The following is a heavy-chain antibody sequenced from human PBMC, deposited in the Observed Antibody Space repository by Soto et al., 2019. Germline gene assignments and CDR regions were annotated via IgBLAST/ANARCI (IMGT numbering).Heavy chain of an antibody. D-gene: IGHD6-6*01. CDR3: VTAPSSMAARGPINWFAP. V-gene: IGHV3-23*01. CDR2: ISDSGIST. J-gene: IGHJ5*02. CDR1: GFTFDAYA. Sequence: EVQLLESGGGLAQPGGSLRLSCAASGFTFDAYATSWVRQAPGKGLEWVSGISDSGISTYYADSVKGRFTIFRDNSKKMVYLQMNSLRADDTAVYYCVTAPSSMAARGPINWFAPWGQGTLVTVSS.